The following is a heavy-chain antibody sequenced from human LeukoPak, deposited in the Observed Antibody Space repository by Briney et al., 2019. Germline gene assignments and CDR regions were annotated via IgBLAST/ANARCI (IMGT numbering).Heavy chain of an antibody. Sequence: SETLSLTCSVSSDSISTTGYFWVWIRQPPGRDLEWIGSIFKSDNTFYNMSLKSRVTISVDTSKNEFSLNLTSVTASDTAVYYCAGTGIRNWFDPWGQGILVTVSS. CDR3: AGTGIRNWFDP. J-gene: IGHJ5*02. D-gene: IGHD1-14*01. CDR2: IFKSDNT. V-gene: IGHV4-39*01. CDR1: SDSISTTGYF.